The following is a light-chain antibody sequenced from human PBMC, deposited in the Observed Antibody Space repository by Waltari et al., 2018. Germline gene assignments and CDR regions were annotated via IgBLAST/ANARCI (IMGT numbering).Light chain of an antibody. J-gene: IGKJ1*01. Sequence: DIVMTQSPDSLAVSLGERATINCKSSQSVLYSSNNKNYLAWYQQKAGQPPKLLIYWASTRESGVPDRFSGSGSGTDFTITISSLQAEDVAVYYCHQYYATPPDGKTFGQGTKVEIK. CDR1: QSVLYSSNNKNY. V-gene: IGKV4-1*01. CDR2: WAS. CDR3: HQYYATPPDGKT.